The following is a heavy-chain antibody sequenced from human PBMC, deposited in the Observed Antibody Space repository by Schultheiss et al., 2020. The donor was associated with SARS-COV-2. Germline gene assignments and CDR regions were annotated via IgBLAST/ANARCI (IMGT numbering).Heavy chain of an antibody. Sequence: GGSLRLSCAASGFIFTNYAMSWVRQAPGKGLEWVSGISDSSGSTYYADSVKGRFTISRDNAKNSLYLQMNSLRAEDTAVYYCARDRPSGSYFHYYYYYGMDVWGQGTTVTVSS. CDR3: ARDRPSGSYFHYYYYYGMDV. J-gene: IGHJ6*02. CDR1: GFIFTNYA. CDR2: ISDSSGST. V-gene: IGHV3-23*01. D-gene: IGHD1-26*01.